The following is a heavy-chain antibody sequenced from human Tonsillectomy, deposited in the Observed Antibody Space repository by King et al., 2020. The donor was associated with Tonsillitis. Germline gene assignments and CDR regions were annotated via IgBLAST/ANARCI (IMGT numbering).Heavy chain of an antibody. CDR1: GFAFGAFG. CDR2: ISFDVSDQ. Sequence: VQLVESGGGVVQPGRSLRLSCEASGFAFGAFGMHWVRQAPGKGLEWGAGISFDVSDQYYAEFVKGRFTISRDNSKQTLYLQMSSLRTEDTAVYYCAKDLVSILGAVDFWGQGTMVTVSS. J-gene: IGHJ3*01. D-gene: IGHD2/OR15-2a*01. CDR3: AKDLVSILGAVDF. V-gene: IGHV3-30*18.